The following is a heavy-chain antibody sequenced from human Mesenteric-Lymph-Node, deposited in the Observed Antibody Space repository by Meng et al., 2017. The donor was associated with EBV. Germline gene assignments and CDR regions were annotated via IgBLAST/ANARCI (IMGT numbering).Heavy chain of an antibody. V-gene: IGHV4-30-4*01. CDR1: GDSISSGGYY. CDR2: ISYSGTT. Sequence: QVQLQESGPGLVXPXXXXXLTXNVSGDSISSGGYYWTWVRQPPGKALEWIGYISYSGTTHYNPSLTSRVTISVDTSKNQFSLKLTSVTAADTAVYYCARGGGIVGATFRYWGQGTLVTVSS. J-gene: IGHJ4*02. D-gene: IGHD1-26*01. CDR3: ARGGGIVGATFRY.